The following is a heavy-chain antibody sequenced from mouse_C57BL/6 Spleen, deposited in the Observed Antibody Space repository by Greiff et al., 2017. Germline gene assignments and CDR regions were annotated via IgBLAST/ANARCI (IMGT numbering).Heavy chain of an antibody. V-gene: IGHV1-53*01. Sequence: QVHVKQPGTELVKPGASVKLSCKASGYTFTSYWMHWVKQRPGQGLEWIGNINPSNGGTNYNEKFKSKATLTVDKSSSTAYMQLSSLTSEDSAVYYCARLDYYGSNYFDDWGQGTTLTVSS. CDR1: GYTFTSYW. CDR2: INPSNGGT. J-gene: IGHJ2*01. CDR3: ARLDYYGSNYFDD. D-gene: IGHD1-1*01.